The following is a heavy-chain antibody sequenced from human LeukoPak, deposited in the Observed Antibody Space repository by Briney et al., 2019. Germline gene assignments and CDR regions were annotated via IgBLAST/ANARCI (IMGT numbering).Heavy chain of an antibody. CDR1: TDSITSNW. V-gene: IGHV4-4*02. Sequence: SETLSLTCAVSTDSITSNWWSWVRQPPGKGLEWIGEVHKSGSTNYYPSLQSRVTISIDKSKNQIALELTSVTAADTAVYYCARNLAVPGTRAFDIWGQGTMVTVSS. CDR3: ARNLAVPGTRAFDI. D-gene: IGHD6-19*01. CDR2: VHKSGST. J-gene: IGHJ3*02.